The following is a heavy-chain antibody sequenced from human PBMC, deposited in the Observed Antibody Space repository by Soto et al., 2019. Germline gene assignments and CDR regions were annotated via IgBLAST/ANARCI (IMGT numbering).Heavy chain of an antibody. V-gene: IGHV2-5*02. CDR3: AHSLIVAYYYGMDV. CDR1: GFSLSTSGVG. CDR2: IYWDDDK. Sequence: YGPTLVNPTQSLTLTCTFSGFSLSTSGVGVGWIRQPPGKALEWLGIIYWDDDKRYSPSLKSRLTITKDTSKNQVVLTMTNMDPVDTATYYCAHSLIVAYYYGMDVWGQGTTVTVSS. J-gene: IGHJ6*02. D-gene: IGHD5-12*01.